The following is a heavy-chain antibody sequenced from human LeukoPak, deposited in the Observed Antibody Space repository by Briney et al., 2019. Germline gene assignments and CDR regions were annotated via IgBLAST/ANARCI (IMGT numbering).Heavy chain of an antibody. D-gene: IGHD5-24*01. CDR1: GGTFSSYA. J-gene: IGHJ4*02. CDR2: INPSGGST. CDR3: ARDLGRDSDY. V-gene: IGHV1-46*01. Sequence: ASVKVSCKASGGTFSSYAISWVRQAPGQGLEWMGIINPSGGSTSYAQKFQGRVTMTRDTSTSTVYMELSSLRSEDTAVYYCARDLGRDSDYWGQGTLVTASS.